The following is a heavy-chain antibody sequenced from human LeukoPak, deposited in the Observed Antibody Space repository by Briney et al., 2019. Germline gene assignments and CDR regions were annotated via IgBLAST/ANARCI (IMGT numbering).Heavy chain of an antibody. J-gene: IGHJ4*02. D-gene: IGHD6-13*01. CDR3: ARDLYSSSWYRFDY. V-gene: IGHV3-48*04. CDR2: ISSSSSNI. Sequence: GGSLTLSCAASGFIFTSYSMNRVRQAPGMGLEWISYISSSSSNIYYADSVKGRFTTSRDNAKNSLYLQMNSLKAEDTAVYDCARDLYSSSWYRFDYWGQGTLVTVSS. CDR1: GFIFTSYS.